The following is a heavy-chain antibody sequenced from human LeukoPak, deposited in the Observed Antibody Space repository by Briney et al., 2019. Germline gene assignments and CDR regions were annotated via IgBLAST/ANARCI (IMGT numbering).Heavy chain of an antibody. CDR3: ARCTYYYDSSGYYYGRYYYHYMDV. Sequence: SETLSLTCAVYGGSFSGYYWSWIRQPPGKGLEWIGEINHSGSTNYNPSPKSRVTISVDTSKNQFSLKLSSVTAADTAVYYCARCTYYYDSSGYYYGRYYYHYMDVWGKGTTVTVSS. CDR2: INHSGST. D-gene: IGHD3-22*01. CDR1: GGSFSGYY. V-gene: IGHV4-34*01. J-gene: IGHJ6*03.